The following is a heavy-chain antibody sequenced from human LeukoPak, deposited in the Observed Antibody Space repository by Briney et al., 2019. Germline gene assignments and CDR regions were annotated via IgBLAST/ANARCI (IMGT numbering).Heavy chain of an antibody. D-gene: IGHD3-22*01. J-gene: IGHJ4*02. CDR3: ARDGGYYDSSGYYEGFFDY. Sequence: SQTLSLTCAISGDSVSSNSAAWNWIRQPPSRGLEWLGRTYYRSKWYNDYAVSVKSRITINPDTSKNQFSLQLNSVTPEDTAVYYCARDGGYYDSSGYYEGFFDYWGQGTLVTVSS. CDR1: GDSVSSNSAA. V-gene: IGHV6-1*01. CDR2: TYYRSKWYN.